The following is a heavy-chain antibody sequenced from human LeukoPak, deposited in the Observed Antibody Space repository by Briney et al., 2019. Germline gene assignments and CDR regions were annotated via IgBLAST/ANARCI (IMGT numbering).Heavy chain of an antibody. CDR3: ARAPGYNDSSGLIH. CDR2: INHSGST. CDR1: GGSFSGYY. D-gene: IGHD3-22*01. V-gene: IGHV4-34*01. Sequence: MASETLSLTCAVYGGSFSGYYWRWIRQPPGKGLEWIGEINHSGSTNYNPSLKSRVTISVDTSKNQFSLKLSSVTAADTAVYYCARAPGYNDSSGLIHWGQGTLVTVSS. J-gene: IGHJ1*01.